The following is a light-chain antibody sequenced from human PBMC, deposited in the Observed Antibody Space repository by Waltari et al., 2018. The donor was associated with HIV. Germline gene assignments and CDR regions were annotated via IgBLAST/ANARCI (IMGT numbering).Light chain of an antibody. J-gene: IGLJ3*02. CDR2: NDN. CDR3: AAWDVTLHGWV. V-gene: IGLV1-44*01. Sequence: QSVLPQSPSASGPPPQRVTISCSGRSSNIAINTIHWFQQRPGTAPNLLLFNDNERPAGVPDRFSGSKSGTSASLAISGLQSEDEANYYCAAWDVTLHGWVFGGGTKVTVL. CDR1: SSNIAINT.